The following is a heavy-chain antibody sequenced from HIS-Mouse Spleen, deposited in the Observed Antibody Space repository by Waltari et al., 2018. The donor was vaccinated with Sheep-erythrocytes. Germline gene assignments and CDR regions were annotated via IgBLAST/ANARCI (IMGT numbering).Heavy chain of an antibody. V-gene: IGHV3-74*01. D-gene: IGHD1-26*01. CDR3: ARETEWELSFDY. J-gene: IGHJ4*02. Sequence: EVQLVESGGGLVQPGGPRRLSCAAPAFHFSRSWMHWGRQAPGKGVVWVSRINSDGSSTSYADSVKGRFTISRDNAKNTLYLQMNSLRAEDTAVYYCARETEWELSFDYWGQGTLVTVSS. CDR2: INSDGSST. CDR1: AFHFSRSW.